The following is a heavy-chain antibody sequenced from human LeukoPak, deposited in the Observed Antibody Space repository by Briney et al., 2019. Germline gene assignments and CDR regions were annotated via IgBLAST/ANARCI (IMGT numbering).Heavy chain of an antibody. Sequence: GASVKVSCKASGGTFSSYAISWVRQAPGQGLEWMGRIIPILGIANYAQKFQGRVTITADKSTSTAYMELSSLRSEDTAVYYCARGQRHYYDSSGYYPFDYWGQGTLVTVSS. CDR2: IIPILGIA. V-gene: IGHV1-69*04. CDR1: GGTFSSYA. J-gene: IGHJ4*02. D-gene: IGHD3-22*01. CDR3: ARGQRHYYDSSGYYPFDY.